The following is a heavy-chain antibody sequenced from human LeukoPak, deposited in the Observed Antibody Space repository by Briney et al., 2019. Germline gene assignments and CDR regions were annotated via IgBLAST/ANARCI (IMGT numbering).Heavy chain of an antibody. V-gene: IGHV3-21*01. CDR2: ISSSSSYI. D-gene: IGHD3-10*01. CDR3: ARGYYGSGSSWFDP. J-gene: IGHJ5*02. Sequence: PGGSLRLSCAASGFTFSSYSMNWVRQAPGKGLEWVSSISSSSSYIYYADSVKGRFTISRDNAKNPLYLQMNSLRAEDTAVYYCARGYYGSGSSWFDPWGQGTLVTVSS. CDR1: GFTFSSYS.